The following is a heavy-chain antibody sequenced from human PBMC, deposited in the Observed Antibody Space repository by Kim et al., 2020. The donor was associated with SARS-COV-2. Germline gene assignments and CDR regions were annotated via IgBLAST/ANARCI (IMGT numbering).Heavy chain of an antibody. V-gene: IGHV4-30-4*01. D-gene: IGHD4-17*01. CDR1: GDSVSSCSHF. CDR2: ISSSRTS. J-gene: IGHJ4*02. CDR3: AGVTTVGSYCAY. Sequence: SETLSLTCAVSGDSVSSCSHFWTWVRQRPGKGREWIGYISSSRTSSYNPSLKSRVTMSVDTNKNHFSLNPRSVAAADTAFYFCAGVTTVGSYCAYWCQ.